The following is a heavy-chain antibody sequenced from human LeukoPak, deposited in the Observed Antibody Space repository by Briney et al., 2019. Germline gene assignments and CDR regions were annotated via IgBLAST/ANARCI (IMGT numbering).Heavy chain of an antibody. D-gene: IGHD6-19*01. CDR3: ATLAPTRYSSGWYLSRFDC. J-gene: IGHJ4*02. Sequence: ASVKVSCKVSGYTLTELSMHWVRQAPGKGLEWMGGFDPEDGETIYAQRFQGRVTTTEDTSTDTAYMELSSLRSEDTAVYYCATLAPTRYSSGWYLSRFDCWGQGTLVTVSS. CDR1: GYTLTELS. CDR2: FDPEDGET. V-gene: IGHV1-24*01.